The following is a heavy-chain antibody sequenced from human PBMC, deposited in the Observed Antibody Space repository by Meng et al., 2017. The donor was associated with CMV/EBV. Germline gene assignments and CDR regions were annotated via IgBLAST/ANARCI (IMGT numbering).Heavy chain of an antibody. V-gene: IGHV3-20*01. CDR2: INWNGGST. D-gene: IGHD6-13*01. Sequence: GESLKISCAASGFTFDDYGMSWVRQAPGKGLEWVSGINWNGGSTGYADSVKGRFTISRDNAKNSLYLQMNSLRAEDTALYHCARVAAAGDFDYWGQGTLVTVS. CDR1: GFTFDDYG. J-gene: IGHJ4*02. CDR3: ARVAAAGDFDY.